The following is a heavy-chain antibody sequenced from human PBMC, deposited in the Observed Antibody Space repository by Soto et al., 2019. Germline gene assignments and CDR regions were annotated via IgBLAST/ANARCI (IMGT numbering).Heavy chain of an antibody. Sequence: EVQLVESGGGLVQPGGSLRLSCAASGLTFSSYWMHWVRQAPGKGLVWVSRINSDGSSTSYADSVKGRFTISRDNAKNTLYLQMNSLRAEDTAVYYCVRTSLVVAAATRADYWGQGTLVTVSS. V-gene: IGHV3-74*01. CDR1: GLTFSSYW. J-gene: IGHJ4*02. CDR3: VRTSLVVAAATRADY. D-gene: IGHD2-15*01. CDR2: INSDGSST.